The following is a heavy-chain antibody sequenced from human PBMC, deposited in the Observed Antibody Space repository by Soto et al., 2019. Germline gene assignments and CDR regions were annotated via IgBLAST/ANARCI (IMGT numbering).Heavy chain of an antibody. V-gene: IGHV1-3*01. Sequence: ASVKVSCKASGYTFTSYAMHWVRQAPGQRLEWMGWINAGNGDTKYSQKFQGRVTITRDTSASTAYMELSSLRSEDTAVYYCARDRSTRYYYGMDVWGQGTTVTV. D-gene: IGHD2-2*01. CDR2: INAGNGDT. J-gene: IGHJ6*02. CDR1: GYTFTSYA. CDR3: ARDRSTRYYYGMDV.